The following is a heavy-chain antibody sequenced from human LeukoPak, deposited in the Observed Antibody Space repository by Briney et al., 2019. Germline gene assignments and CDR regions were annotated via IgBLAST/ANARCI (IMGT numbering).Heavy chain of an antibody. D-gene: IGHD2-21*02. CDR3: AREGSPYCGGDCSDTPPAAFDI. CDR1: GGSISSSSYY. V-gene: IGHV4-39*07. Sequence: PSETLSLTCTVSGGSISSSSYYWGWIRQPPGKGLEWIGSIYYSGSTYYNPSLKSRVTISVDTSKNQFSLKLSSVTAADTAVYYCAREGSPYCGGDCSDTPPAAFDIWGQGTMVTVSS. CDR2: IYYSGST. J-gene: IGHJ3*02.